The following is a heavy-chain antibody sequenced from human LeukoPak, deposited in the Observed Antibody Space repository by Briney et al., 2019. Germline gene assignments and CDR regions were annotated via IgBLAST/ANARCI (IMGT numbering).Heavy chain of an antibody. J-gene: IGHJ5*02. CDR1: GYTFTSYY. D-gene: IGHD4-17*01. CDR2: INPSGGRT. V-gene: IGHV1-46*01. CDR3: TRGGRDYGDTRFDP. Sequence: GASVKVSCKASGYTFTSYYMHWVRQAPGQGLEWMGMINPSGGRTTYAQKFQGRVTMTRGTSTSTAYIELYSLRSDDTAVYYCTRGGRDYGDTRFDPWGQGTLVTVSS.